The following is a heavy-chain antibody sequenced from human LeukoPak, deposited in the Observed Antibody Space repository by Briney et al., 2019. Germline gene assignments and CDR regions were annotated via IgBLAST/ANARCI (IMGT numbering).Heavy chain of an antibody. CDR2: ISGSGGNT. D-gene: IGHD1-26*01. CDR1: GFTFSSHG. Sequence: PGETLRLSCAASGFTFSSHGMNWVRQAPGKGLEWVSGISGSGGNTYYADSVKGRFTISRDNSKNTLYLKMNSLRAEDTAVYYCAKGHGWEASYYYYYMDVWGKGTTVTISS. V-gene: IGHV3-23*01. CDR3: AKGHGWEASYYYYYMDV. J-gene: IGHJ6*03.